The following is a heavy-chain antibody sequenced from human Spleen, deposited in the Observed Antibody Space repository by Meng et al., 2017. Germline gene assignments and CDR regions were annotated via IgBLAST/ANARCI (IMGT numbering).Heavy chain of an antibody. CDR1: GFNLVHYW. CDR3: ARGGSGSYFYYYGMDV. CDR2: ISSSGSTI. D-gene: IGHD1-26*01. V-gene: IGHV3-11*04. J-gene: IGHJ6*02. Sequence: GGSLRLSCAASGFNLVHYWMTWVRQAPGKGLEWVSYISSSGSTIYYADSVKGRFTISRDNAKNSLYLQMNSLRAEDTAVYYCARGGSGSYFYYYGMDVWGQGTTVTVSS.